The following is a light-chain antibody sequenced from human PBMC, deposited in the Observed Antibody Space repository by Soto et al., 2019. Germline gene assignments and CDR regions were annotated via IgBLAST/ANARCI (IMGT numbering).Light chain of an antibody. V-gene: IGKV3-20*01. CDR3: QQYYSIPPT. Sequence: ENVLTQPPGTLFLSPGERAPVSCRASQSITGSYLAWYQQTPGQAPRLLIYGASSRATGVPDRFSGSGSGTDFTLTISRLEPEDFAVYYCQQYYSIPPTFGGGTKVDIK. CDR2: GAS. CDR1: QSITGSY. J-gene: IGKJ4*01.